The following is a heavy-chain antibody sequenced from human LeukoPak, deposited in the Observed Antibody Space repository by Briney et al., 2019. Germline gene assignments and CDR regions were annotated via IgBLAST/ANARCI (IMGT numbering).Heavy chain of an antibody. CDR1: GFTFKTYG. CDR3: AKVIFGRDVFDI. Sequence: GGSLRLSCAASGFTFKTYGMHWVRQAPGRGLEWVAFIRYDGSNKYYADSVKGRFTISRDNSKNTLYLQMNSLRAEDTAVYYCAKVIFGRDVFDIWGQGTVVTVSS. D-gene: IGHD3-16*01. V-gene: IGHV3-30*02. CDR2: IRYDGSNK. J-gene: IGHJ3*02.